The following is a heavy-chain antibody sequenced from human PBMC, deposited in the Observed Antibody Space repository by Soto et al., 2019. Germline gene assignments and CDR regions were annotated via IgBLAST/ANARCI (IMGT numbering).Heavy chain of an antibody. CDR3: ARDLGIVVVVAGFES. CDR2: ISAYNGNT. V-gene: IGHV1-18*01. Sequence: QVQLVQSGAEVKKPGASVKVSCKASGYTFTSYGISWVRQAPGQGLEWMGWISAYNGNTNYARKLQGRVTMTADTSTSTAYLELRSLRSDDTAVYYCARDLGIVVVVAGFESWGQGTLVTVSS. CDR1: GYTFTSYG. J-gene: IGHJ4*02. D-gene: IGHD2-15*01.